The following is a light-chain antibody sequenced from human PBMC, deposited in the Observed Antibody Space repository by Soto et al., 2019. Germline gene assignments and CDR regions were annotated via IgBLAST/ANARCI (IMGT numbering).Light chain of an antibody. Sequence: EVVLTQSPATLSLSPGERATLSCRASENVSTFVDWYQQKPGQAPRLLIYGASSRPTGIPDRFSGSGSGTDFTLTISRLEPEDFAVYYCQQYGSSSTFGQGTRLEI. CDR2: GAS. J-gene: IGKJ5*01. CDR1: ENVSTF. CDR3: QQYGSSST. V-gene: IGKV3-20*01.